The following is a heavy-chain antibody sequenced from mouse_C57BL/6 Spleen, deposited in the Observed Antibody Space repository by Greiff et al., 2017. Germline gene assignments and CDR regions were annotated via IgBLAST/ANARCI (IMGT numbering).Heavy chain of an antibody. V-gene: IGHV3-6*01. J-gene: IGHJ3*01. CDR1: GYSITSGYY. CDR3: ARDYYGSSFFAY. CDR2: ISYDGSN. Sequence: EVKLQESGPGLVKPSQSLSLTFSVTGYSITSGYYWNWIRQFPGNKLEWMGYISYDGSNNYNPSLKNRISITRDTSKNQFFLKLNSVTTEDTATXYCARDYYGSSFFAYWGQGTLVTVSA. D-gene: IGHD1-1*01.